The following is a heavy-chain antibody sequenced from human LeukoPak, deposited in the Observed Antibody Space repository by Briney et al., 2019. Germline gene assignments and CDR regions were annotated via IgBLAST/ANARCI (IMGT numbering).Heavy chain of an antibody. J-gene: IGHJ6*02. D-gene: IGHD3-3*01. Sequence: WGSLRLSCAASGFTFSSYWMSWVRQAPGKGLEWVANIKQDGSEKYYVDSVKGRFTISRDNAKNSLYLQMNSLRAEYTAVYYCARVALSGNYYYYYGMDVWGQGTTVTVSS. CDR1: GFTFSSYW. CDR2: IKQDGSEK. CDR3: ARVALSGNYYYYYGMDV. V-gene: IGHV3-7*01.